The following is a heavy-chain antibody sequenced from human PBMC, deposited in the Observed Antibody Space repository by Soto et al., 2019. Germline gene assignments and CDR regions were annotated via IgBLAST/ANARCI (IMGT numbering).Heavy chain of an antibody. CDR3: IQSRCGGDCLQSYASHYYYGMDV. J-gene: IGHJ6*02. D-gene: IGHD2-21*02. Sequence: QITLKESGPTLVKPTQTLTLTCTFSGFSLSTSGVGVGWIRQPPGKALEWLALIYWDDDKRYSPSLRSRLTINKDTSKNXVFLXMXHMDPVDTATYYCIQSRCGGDCLQSYASHYYYGMDVWGQGTTVTVSS. CDR1: GFSLSTSGVG. V-gene: IGHV2-5*02. CDR2: IYWDDDK.